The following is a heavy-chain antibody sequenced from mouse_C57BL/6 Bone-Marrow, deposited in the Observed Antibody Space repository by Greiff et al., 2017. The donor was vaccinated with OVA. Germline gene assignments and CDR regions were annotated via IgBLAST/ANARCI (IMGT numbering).Heavy chain of an antibody. V-gene: IGHV1-82*01. J-gene: IGHJ4*01. CDR1: GYAFSSSW. Sequence: VQLQQSGPELVKPGASVKISCKASGYAFSSSWMNWVKQRPGKGLEWIGRIYPGDGDTNYNGKFKGKATLTADKSSSTAYMQLSSLTSEDSAVYFCARGITTARSYAMDYWGQGTSVTVSS. CDR2: IYPGDGDT. CDR3: ARGITTARSYAMDY. D-gene: IGHD1-2*01.